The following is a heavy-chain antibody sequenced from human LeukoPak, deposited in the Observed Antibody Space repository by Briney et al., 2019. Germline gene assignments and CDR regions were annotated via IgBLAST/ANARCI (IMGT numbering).Heavy chain of an antibody. V-gene: IGHV3-23*01. CDR1: GFTFSSYA. J-gene: IGHJ4*02. CDR3: ARDAGYYFDY. CDR2: ISGSGGST. Sequence: PGGSLRLSCAASGFTFSSYAMSWVRQAPGKGLEWVSAISGSGGSTYYADSVKGRFTISRDNAKSTLYLQMNSLRAEDTAVYYCARDAGYYFDYWGQGTLVTVSS.